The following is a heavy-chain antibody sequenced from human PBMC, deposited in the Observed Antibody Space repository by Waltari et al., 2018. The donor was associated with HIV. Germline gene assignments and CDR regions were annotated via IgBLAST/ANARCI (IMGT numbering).Heavy chain of an antibody. Sequence: QVQLVESGGGVVPPGRSLRLSCAASGFTFNTYSMHWVRQAPGKGLEWVADVSYDGSGKHYADSVKGRFTISRDNAKNTVYLQLSSLRAEDTAAYYCAKDVRYWDGLFYVGHDAFDVWGQGTMVIVSS. D-gene: IGHD3-3*01. J-gene: IGHJ3*01. V-gene: IGHV3-30-3*02. CDR1: GFTFNTYS. CDR3: AKDVRYWDGLFYVGHDAFDV. CDR2: VSYDGSGK.